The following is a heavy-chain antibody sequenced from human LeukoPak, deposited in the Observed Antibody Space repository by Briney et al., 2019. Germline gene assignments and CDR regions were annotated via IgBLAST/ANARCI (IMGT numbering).Heavy chain of an antibody. CDR2: IYWDDDK. J-gene: IGHJ4*02. V-gene: IGHV2-5*02. CDR3: AHRHSVTTSFDY. Sequence: ESGPTLVKPTQTLTLTCTFSGFSLSTSGVGVGWIRQPPGKALEWLALIYWDDDKRYSPSLKSRLTITKDTSKNQVVLTMTNMDPVDTATYYFAHRHSVTTSFDYWGQGTLVTVSS. CDR1: GFSLSTSGVG. D-gene: IGHD4-17*01.